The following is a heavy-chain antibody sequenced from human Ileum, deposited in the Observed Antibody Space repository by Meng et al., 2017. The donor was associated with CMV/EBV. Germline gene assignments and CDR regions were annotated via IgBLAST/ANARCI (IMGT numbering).Heavy chain of an antibody. Sequence: QLQQAQSVAEVTKPGASVKGSGMASGNTFPSYGISLVRQAPGQGLEWMGWIRAHDGHTNYAQKLQGRLTMTTDTSTSTAYMELRSLRSDDTAMYYCARDLEYHFAPSGYWGQGTLVTVSS. CDR3: ARDLEYHFAPSGY. D-gene: IGHD3-3*01. CDR2: IRAHDGHT. J-gene: IGHJ4*02. CDR1: GNTFPSYG. V-gene: IGHV1-18*01.